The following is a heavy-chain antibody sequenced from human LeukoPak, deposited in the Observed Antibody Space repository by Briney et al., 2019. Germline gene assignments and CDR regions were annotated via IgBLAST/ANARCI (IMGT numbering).Heavy chain of an antibody. CDR3: ARGGLEYSSSSSLGGMDV. V-gene: IGHV1-69*05. J-gene: IGHJ6*03. Sequence: SVKVSCKASGGTFSSYAISWVRQAPGQGLEWMGGIIPIFGTANYAQKFQGRVTITTDESTSTAYMELSSLRSEDTAVYYCARGGLEYSSSSSLGGMDVWGKGTTVTVSS. D-gene: IGHD6-6*01. CDR1: GGTFSSYA. CDR2: IIPIFGTA.